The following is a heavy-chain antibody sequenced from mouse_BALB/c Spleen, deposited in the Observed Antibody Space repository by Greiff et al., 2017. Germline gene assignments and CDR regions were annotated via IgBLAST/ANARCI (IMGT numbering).Heavy chain of an antibody. J-gene: IGHJ1*01. D-gene: IGHD1-1*01. CDR2: IDPANGNT. CDR1: GFNIKDTY. Sequence: EVQLQQSGAELVKPGASVKLSCTASGFNIKDTYMHWVKQRPEQGLEWIGRIDPANGNTKYDPKFQGKATITADTSSNTAYLQLSSLTSEDTAVYYCARRDGSRVSYFDVWGAGTTVTVSS. V-gene: IGHV14-3*02. CDR3: ARRDGSRVSYFDV.